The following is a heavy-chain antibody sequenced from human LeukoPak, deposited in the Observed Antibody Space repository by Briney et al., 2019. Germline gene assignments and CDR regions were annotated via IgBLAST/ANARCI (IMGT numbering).Heavy chain of an antibody. CDR2: IYSSGST. V-gene: IGHV4-39*07. D-gene: IGHD3-3*01. J-gene: IGHJ4*02. CDR3: ARGGHDFWSGEPFDY. CDR1: GGSISSSNYY. Sequence: EPSETLSLTCSVSGGSISSSNYYWDWIRQPPGKGLEWIGSIYSSGSTYYNPSLKSRITLSVDTSKNLFSLRLNSVTAADTAVYYCARGGHDFWSGEPFDYWGQGTLVTVSS.